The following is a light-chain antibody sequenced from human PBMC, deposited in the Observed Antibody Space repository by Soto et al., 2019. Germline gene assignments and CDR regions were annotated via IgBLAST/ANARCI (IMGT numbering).Light chain of an antibody. Sequence: DLQMTQSPSSLSASVGDRVTITCQASQDISNYLNWYQQKPGKAPKLLIYDASNFETGVPSRFSGSGSGTDFTFTISSLQPEDIATYYCQPYDNLPLTFGGGTKVAIK. V-gene: IGKV1-33*01. CDR2: DAS. J-gene: IGKJ4*01. CDR3: QPYDNLPLT. CDR1: QDISNY.